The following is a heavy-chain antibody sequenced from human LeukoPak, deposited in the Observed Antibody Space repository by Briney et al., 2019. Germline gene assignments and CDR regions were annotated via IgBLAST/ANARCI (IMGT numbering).Heavy chain of an antibody. Sequence: SETLSLTCAVYGGSFSGYYWSWIRQPPGKGLEWIGEINHSGSTNYDPSLKSRVTISVDTSKNQFSLRLSSVTAADTAVYYCARGFGGRSIDYWGQGTLVTVSS. CDR3: ARGFGGRSIDY. J-gene: IGHJ4*02. D-gene: IGHD3-16*01. CDR1: GGSFSGYY. CDR2: INHSGST. V-gene: IGHV4-34*01.